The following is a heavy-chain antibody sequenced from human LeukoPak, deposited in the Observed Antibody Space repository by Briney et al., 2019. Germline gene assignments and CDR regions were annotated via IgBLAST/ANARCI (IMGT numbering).Heavy chain of an antibody. V-gene: IGHV4-30-2*01. J-gene: IGHJ2*01. Sequence: SQTLSLTCTVSGGSISSGGYYWSWIRQPPGKGLEWIGYIYHSGSTYYNPSLKSRVTTSVDRSKNQFSLKLSSVTAADTAVYYCARDLLTGYWYFDLWGRGTLVTVSS. D-gene: IGHD7-27*01. CDR2: IYHSGST. CDR1: GGSISSGGYY. CDR3: ARDLLTGYWYFDL.